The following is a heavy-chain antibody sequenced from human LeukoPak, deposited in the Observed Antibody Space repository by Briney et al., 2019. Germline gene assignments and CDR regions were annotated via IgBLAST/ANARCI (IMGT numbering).Heavy chain of an antibody. Sequence: GGSLRLSCAASGFTFSNYAMSWVRQAPGKGLEWVSAITDSAGDTYHADSVKGRFTISRDNSNNILYLQMNTLRADDTAVYYGAKGSRSSRPYYFDYWGLGTLVSVSS. J-gene: IGHJ4*02. V-gene: IGHV3-23*01. CDR2: ITDSAGDT. CDR1: GFTFSNYA. D-gene: IGHD6-6*01. CDR3: AKGSRSSRPYYFDY.